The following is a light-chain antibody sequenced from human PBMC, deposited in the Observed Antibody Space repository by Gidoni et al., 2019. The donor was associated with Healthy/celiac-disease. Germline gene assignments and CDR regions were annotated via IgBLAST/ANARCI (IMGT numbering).Light chain of an antibody. CDR3: QQYNSYSIT. V-gene: IGKV1-5*01. CDR1: QSISSW. CDR2: DAD. J-gene: IGKJ5*01. Sequence: DVQMTESPSTLSASVGERVTITCRASQSISSWLAWYQQKPGKAAKLRIYDADRLESGVPSRLSGSGSGTEFTLTISSLQPDDFSTYYCQQYNSYSITFGQGTRLEIK.